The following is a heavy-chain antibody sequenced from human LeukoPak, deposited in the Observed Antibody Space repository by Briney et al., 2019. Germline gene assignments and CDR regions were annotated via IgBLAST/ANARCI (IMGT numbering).Heavy chain of an antibody. CDR2: ISGSGGST. V-gene: IGHV3-23*01. CDR3: AKDPYYDFWSGYYTAWYFDL. J-gene: IGHJ2*01. D-gene: IGHD3-3*01. Sequence: GGSLRLSCAASGFTFSTYGMTWVRQAPGKGLEWVSAISGSGGSTYYADSVKGRFTISRDNSKNTLYLQMNSLRAEDTAVYYCAKDPYYDFWSGYYTAWYFDLWGRGTLVTVSS. CDR1: GFTFSTYG.